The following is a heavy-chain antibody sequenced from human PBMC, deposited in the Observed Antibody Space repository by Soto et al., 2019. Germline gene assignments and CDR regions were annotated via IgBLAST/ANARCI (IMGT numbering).Heavy chain of an antibody. CDR2: INHSGST. CDR3: ARGLWAVAGKTDYYYYYGMDV. Sequence: SETLSLTCAVYGGSFSGYYWSWIRQPPGKGLEWIGEINHSGSTNYNPSLKSRVTISVDTSKNQFSLKLSSVTAADTAVYYCARGLWAVAGKTDYYYYYGMDVWGQGTTVTVSS. V-gene: IGHV4-34*01. J-gene: IGHJ6*02. D-gene: IGHD6-19*01. CDR1: GGSFSGYY.